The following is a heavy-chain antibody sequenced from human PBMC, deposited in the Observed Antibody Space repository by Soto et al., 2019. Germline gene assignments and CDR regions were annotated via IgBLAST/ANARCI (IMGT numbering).Heavy chain of an antibody. CDR2: IRPDNGNT. CDR3: ARDTESNRYND. Sequence: ASVKVSCKTSGYTFSTSGISWVRQAPGQGLEWVGWIRPDNGNTKSAQRLQGRVTLTTDTSASTAYVELRSLTSDDTAMYYCARDTESNRYNDWGQGTLVTVPQ. D-gene: IGHD1-20*01. J-gene: IGHJ1*01. CDR1: GYTFSTSG. V-gene: IGHV1-18*01.